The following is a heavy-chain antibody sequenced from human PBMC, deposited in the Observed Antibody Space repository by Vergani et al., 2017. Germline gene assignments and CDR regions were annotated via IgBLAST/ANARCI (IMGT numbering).Heavy chain of an antibody. D-gene: IGHD3-22*01. Sequence: QVQLVESGGGVVQPGRSLRLSCAASGFTFSSYGMHWVRQAPGKGLEWVAVIWYDGSNKYYADSVKGRFTISRDNSKNTLYLQMNSLRAEDTAVYYCARHYDSSGYYFLSRGKDARAFDIWGQGTMVTVSS. CDR3: ARHYDSSGYYFLSRGKDARAFDI. J-gene: IGHJ3*02. CDR2: IWYDGSNK. V-gene: IGHV3-33*01. CDR1: GFTFSSYG.